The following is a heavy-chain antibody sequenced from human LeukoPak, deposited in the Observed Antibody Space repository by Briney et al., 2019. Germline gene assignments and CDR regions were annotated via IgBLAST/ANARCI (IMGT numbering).Heavy chain of an antibody. J-gene: IGHJ4*02. V-gene: IGHV4-39*01. CDR2: IYYSGST. CDR1: GGSISSSSYY. D-gene: IGHD3-22*01. CDR3: ARRRPTYYYDSSGFDY. Sequence: PSETLSLTCTVSGGSISSSSYYWGWIRQPPGKGLEWIGSIYYSGSTYYNPSLKSRVTISVDTSKNQCSLKLSSVTAADTAVYYCARRRPTYYYDSSGFDYWGQGTLVTVSS.